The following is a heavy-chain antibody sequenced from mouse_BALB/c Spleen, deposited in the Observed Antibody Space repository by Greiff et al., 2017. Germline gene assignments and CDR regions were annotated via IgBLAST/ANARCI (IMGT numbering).Heavy chain of an antibody. CDR1: GYTFTSYT. V-gene: IGHV1-4*02. CDR2: INPSSGYT. CDR3: ARNGVVADYYAMDY. J-gene: IGHJ4*01. Sequence: QVQLKQSAAELARPGASVKMSCKASGYTFTSYTMHWVKQRPGQGLEWIGYINPSSGYTEYNQKFKDKTTLTADKSSSTAYMQLSSLTSEDSAVYYCARNGVVADYYAMDYWGQGTSVTVSS. D-gene: IGHD1-1*01.